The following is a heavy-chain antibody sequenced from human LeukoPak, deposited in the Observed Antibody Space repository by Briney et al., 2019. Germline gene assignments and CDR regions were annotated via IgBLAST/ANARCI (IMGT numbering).Heavy chain of an antibody. CDR2: ISPYDGDT. Sequence: ASVKVSCKASGYTFAIYGISWVRQAPGQGLEWMAWISPYDGDTNCAQNFEGRVTMTTETSTSTAYMELRSLRSDDTAIYYCARDYCTRGGDCYKEDLFDPWGQGTLVTVSS. D-gene: IGHD2-21*02. V-gene: IGHV1-18*01. CDR1: GYTFAIYG. J-gene: IGHJ5*02. CDR3: ARDYCTRGGDCYKEDLFDP.